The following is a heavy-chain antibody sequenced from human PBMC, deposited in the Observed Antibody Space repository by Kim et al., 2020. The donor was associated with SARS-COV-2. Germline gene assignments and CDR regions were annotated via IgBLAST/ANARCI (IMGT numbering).Heavy chain of an antibody. CDR3: ARHLPLDYDFWSGLNWWFDP. Sequence: SETLSLTCTVSGGSISSSSYYWGWIRQPPGKGLEWIGSIYYSGSTYYNPSLKSRVTISVDTSKNQFSLKLSSVTAADTAVYYCARHLPLDYDFWSGLNWWFDPWGQGTLVTVSS. D-gene: IGHD3-3*01. V-gene: IGHV4-39*01. J-gene: IGHJ5*02. CDR1: GGSISSSSYY. CDR2: IYYSGST.